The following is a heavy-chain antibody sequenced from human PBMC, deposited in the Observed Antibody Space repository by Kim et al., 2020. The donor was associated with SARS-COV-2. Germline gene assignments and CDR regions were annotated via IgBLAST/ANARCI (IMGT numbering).Heavy chain of an antibody. CDR3: AKDGYYYDSSGHYYFDY. J-gene: IGHJ4*02. CDR1: GFTFSSYG. CDR2: ISYDGSNK. V-gene: IGHV3-30*18. Sequence: GGSLRLSCAASGFTFSSYGMHWVRQAPGKGLEWVAVISYDGSNKYYADSVKGRFTISRDNSKNTLYLQMNSLRAEDTAVYYCAKDGYYYDSSGHYYFDYWGQGTLVTVSS. D-gene: IGHD3-22*01.